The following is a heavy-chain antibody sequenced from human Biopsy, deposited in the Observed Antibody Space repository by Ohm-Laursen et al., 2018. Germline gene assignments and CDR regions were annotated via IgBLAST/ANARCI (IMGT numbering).Heavy chain of an antibody. CDR1: GGSISSYY. V-gene: IGHV4-59*08. J-gene: IGHJ3*02. CDR3: ARHGDFYYDSNIVIGALDI. Sequence: SQTLSLTCTVSGGSISSYYWSWIRQPPGKGLEWIGNIYYSGVTNYNPSLKSRVSISVDTSKNQFSLKLSSVTAADTAVYYYARHGDFYYDSNIVIGALDIWGQGTMVTVSS. CDR2: IYYSGVT. D-gene: IGHD3-22*01.